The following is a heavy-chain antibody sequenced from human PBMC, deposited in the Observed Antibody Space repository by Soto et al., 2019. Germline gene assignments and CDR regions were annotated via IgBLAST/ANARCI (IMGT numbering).Heavy chain of an antibody. J-gene: IGHJ6*02. CDR2: IKQDGSEK. V-gene: IGHV3-7*01. CDR3: ARVRYRVAEAGYYYGMDV. CDR1: GFTFSSYC. Sequence: PXVSLRLSFAASGFTFSSYCVSWVRQAPGKGLEWVANIKQDGSEKYYVDSVKGRFTISRDNAKNSLYLQMNSLRAEDTAVYYCARVRYRVAEAGYYYGMDVWGQGTTVTVSS. D-gene: IGHD6-13*01.